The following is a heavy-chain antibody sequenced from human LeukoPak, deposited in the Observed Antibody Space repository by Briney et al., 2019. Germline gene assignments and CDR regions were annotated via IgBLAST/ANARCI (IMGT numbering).Heavy chain of an antibody. J-gene: IGHJ6*02. CDR3: ARDYGDYYYGMDV. CDR2: IYYSGST. Sequence: PSETLSLTCTVSGGSINSGDYYWSWIRQHPGKGLEWIGYIYYSGSTYYNPSLKSRVTISVDTSKNQFSLKLSSVTAADTAVYYCARDYGDYYYGMDVWGQGTTVTVSS. D-gene: IGHD4-17*01. CDR1: GGSINSGDYY. V-gene: IGHV4-30-4*08.